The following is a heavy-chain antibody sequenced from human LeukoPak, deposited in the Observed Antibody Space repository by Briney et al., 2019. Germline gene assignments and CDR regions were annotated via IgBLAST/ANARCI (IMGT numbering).Heavy chain of an antibody. CDR1: GFTFSDYY. CDR3: ARAGRDYYYYMDV. Sequence: PGGSLRPSCAASGFTFSDYYMSWIRQAPGKGLEWVSYISSSGSTIYYADSVKGRFTISRDNAKNSLYLQMNSLRAEDTAVYYCARAGRDYYYYMDVWGKGTTVTVSS. D-gene: IGHD2-15*01. J-gene: IGHJ6*03. V-gene: IGHV3-11*04. CDR2: ISSSGSTI.